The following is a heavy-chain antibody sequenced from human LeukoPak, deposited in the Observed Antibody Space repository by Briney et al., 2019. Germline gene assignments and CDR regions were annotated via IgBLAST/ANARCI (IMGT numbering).Heavy chain of an antibody. CDR1: GFTFSSYA. CDR2: TSYDGDNK. V-gene: IGHV3-30*01. Sequence: GGSLRLSCAASGFTFSSYAMHWVRQAPGKGLEWVAVTSYDGDNKYYADSVKGRFTISRDNSKNTLYLQMNSLRAEDTAVYYCARVGGYSGYDTGYYYYMDVWGKGTTVTVSS. J-gene: IGHJ6*03. CDR3: ARVGGYSGYDTGYYYYMDV. D-gene: IGHD5-12*01.